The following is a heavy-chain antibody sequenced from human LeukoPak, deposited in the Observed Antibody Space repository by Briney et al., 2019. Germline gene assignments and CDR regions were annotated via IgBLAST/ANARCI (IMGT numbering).Heavy chain of an antibody. CDR3: AREVEVSYDY. J-gene: IGHJ4*02. V-gene: IGHV4-34*01. D-gene: IGHD3-16*02. CDR1: GGSFSGYY. Sequence: SETLSLTCAVYGGSFSGYYWSWIRQPPGKGLEWIGEINHSGSTNYNPSLKSRVTISVDTSKNQFSLKLSSVTAADTAVYYCAREVEVSYDYWGQGTLVTVSS. CDR2: INHSGST.